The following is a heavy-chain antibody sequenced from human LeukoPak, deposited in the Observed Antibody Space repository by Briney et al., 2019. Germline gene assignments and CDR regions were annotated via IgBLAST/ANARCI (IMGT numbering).Heavy chain of an antibody. J-gene: IGHJ4*02. V-gene: IGHV3-23*01. Sequence: GGSLRLSCAASGFTFSSYAMSWVRQAPGKGLEWVSAISGSGGSIYYADSVKGRFTISRDNSKNTLYLQMNSLRAEDTAVYYCANEYSGSYLPPTALDYWGQGTLVTVSS. CDR3: ANEYSGSYLPPTALDY. D-gene: IGHD1-26*01. CDR2: ISGSGGSI. CDR1: GFTFSSYA.